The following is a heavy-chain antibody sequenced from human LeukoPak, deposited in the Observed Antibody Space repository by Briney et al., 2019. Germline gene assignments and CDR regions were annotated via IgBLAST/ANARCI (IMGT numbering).Heavy chain of an antibody. V-gene: IGHV3-23*01. Sequence: PGGSLRLSCAVSGITFSTIGVSWVRLAPGKGLEWISSISKSGGSTYYADSVKGRLTISRDNSKDTLYLQMNSLRAEDTAVYYCANVVGGYWGQGTLVTVSS. D-gene: IGHD2-21*01. CDR3: ANVVGGY. CDR1: GITFSTIG. J-gene: IGHJ4*02. CDR2: ISKSGGST.